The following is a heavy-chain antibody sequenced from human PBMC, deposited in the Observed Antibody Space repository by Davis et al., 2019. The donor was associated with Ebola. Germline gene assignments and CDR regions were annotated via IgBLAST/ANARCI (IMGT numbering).Heavy chain of an antibody. CDR2: ISYDGSNK. V-gene: IGHV3-30*18. CDR3: ANTGMDV. J-gene: IGHJ6*02. CDR1: GFTFSSYG. Sequence: GGSLRLSCAASGFTFSSYGMHWVRQAPGKGLEWVAVISYDGSNKYYADSVKGRFTISRDNSKDTLYLQMNSLRAEDTAVYYCANTGMDVWGQGTTVTVSS.